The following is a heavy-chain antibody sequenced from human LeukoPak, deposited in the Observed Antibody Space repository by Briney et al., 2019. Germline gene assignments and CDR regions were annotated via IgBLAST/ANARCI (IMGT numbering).Heavy chain of an antibody. CDR1: GGSFSGYY. CDR2: INHSGST. J-gene: IGHJ4*02. CDR3: ARGGDWLFDY. D-gene: IGHD2-21*02. Sequence: PSETLSLTCAVYGGSFSGYYWSWIRQPPKKGLEWIGEINHSGSTNYNPSLKSRVTISVDKSKNQFSLELNSVTAADTAVYYCARGGDWLFDYWGQGILVTVSS. V-gene: IGHV4-34*01.